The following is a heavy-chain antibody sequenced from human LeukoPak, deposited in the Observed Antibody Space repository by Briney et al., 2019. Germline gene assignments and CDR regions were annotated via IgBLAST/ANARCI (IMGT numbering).Heavy chain of an antibody. D-gene: IGHD3-22*01. Sequence: ASVKVSCKASGYTFTGYYMHWVRQAPGQGLEWMGWINPNSGGTNYAQKFQGRVTMTRDTSISTAYMELSRLRSDDTAVYYCARDWGRYYYDSSGYSAEYFQHWGQGTLVTVSS. CDR1: GYTFTGYY. CDR2: INPNSGGT. CDR3: ARDWGRYYYDSSGYSAEYFQH. J-gene: IGHJ1*01. V-gene: IGHV1-2*02.